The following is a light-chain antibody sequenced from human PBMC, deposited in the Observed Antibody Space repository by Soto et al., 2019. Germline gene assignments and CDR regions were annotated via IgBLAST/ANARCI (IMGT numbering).Light chain of an antibody. V-gene: IGKV1-39*01. CDR1: QSISSY. CDR3: QPSYSTTWK. J-gene: IGKJ1*01. CDR2: AAS. Sequence: DIQMTQSPSSLSASVGDRVTITCRASQSISSYLNWYQQKPGKAPKLLIYAASSLQSGVPSRFSASGSGTDFTIKISSMQTEHFETYYCQPSYSTTWKFRQGTKVDIK.